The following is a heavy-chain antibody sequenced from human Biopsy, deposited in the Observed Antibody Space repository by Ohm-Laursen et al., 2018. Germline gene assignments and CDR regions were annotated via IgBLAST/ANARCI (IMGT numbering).Heavy chain of an antibody. D-gene: IGHD3-9*01. Sequence: ASVTVSCKASGYTFAGYYPHWVRQAPGHGLEWMGWINPNSGNANYAQSFQGRLTVTRDTSISTAYMELTSLTFDDTAIYYCARVPAYPSIDGYYGLDLWGQGTTVIVSS. CDR3: ARVPAYPSIDGYYGLDL. V-gene: IGHV1-2*02. CDR1: GYTFAGYY. J-gene: IGHJ6*02. CDR2: INPNSGNA.